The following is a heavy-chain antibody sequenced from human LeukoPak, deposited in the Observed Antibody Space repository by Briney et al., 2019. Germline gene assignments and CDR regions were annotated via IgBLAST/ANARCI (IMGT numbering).Heavy chain of an antibody. J-gene: IGHJ3*02. V-gene: IGHV3-53*01. CDR3: ARGRWGAFDI. CDR2: IYSGGST. CDR1: GFTVSSNY. Sequence: GGSLRLSCAASGFTVSSNYMSWVRQAPGRGLEWVSVIYSGGSTYYADSVKGRFTISRDNSKNTLYLQMNSLRAEDTTVYYCARGRWGAFDIWGQGTMVTVSS. D-gene: IGHD3-16*01.